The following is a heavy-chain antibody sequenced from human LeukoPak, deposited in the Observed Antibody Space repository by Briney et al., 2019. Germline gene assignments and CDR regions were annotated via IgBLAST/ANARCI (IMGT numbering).Heavy chain of an antibody. V-gene: IGHV4-30-2*01. D-gene: IGHD3-10*01. J-gene: IGHJ5*02. CDR1: GGSISSGRYS. CDR2: IYHSGST. Sequence: SETLSLTCAVSGGSISSGRYSWSWIRQPPGKGLEWIGYIYHSGSTYYNPSLKSRVTISVDRSKNQLSRKLSSVPAADTALYYCASVRGYGSGSYYRPPKWFDPWGQGTLVTVSS. CDR3: ASVRGYGSGSYYRPPKWFDP.